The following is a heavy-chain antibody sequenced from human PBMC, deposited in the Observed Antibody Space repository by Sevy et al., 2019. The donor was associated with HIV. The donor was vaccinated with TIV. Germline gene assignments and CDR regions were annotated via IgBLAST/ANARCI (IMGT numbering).Heavy chain of an antibody. Sequence: GGSLRLSCKPSGFTFTSYAMSWVRQAPGKGLEWDSTIYGSGGATYYADSVKSRFTISRDNSKNTLYLQMNSLRIEDTAVYYCAGGLYDSSGSFDAFDIWGQGTMVTVSS. D-gene: IGHD3-22*01. CDR2: IYGSGGAT. CDR3: AGGLYDSSGSFDAFDI. CDR1: GFTFTSYA. V-gene: IGHV3-23*01. J-gene: IGHJ3*02.